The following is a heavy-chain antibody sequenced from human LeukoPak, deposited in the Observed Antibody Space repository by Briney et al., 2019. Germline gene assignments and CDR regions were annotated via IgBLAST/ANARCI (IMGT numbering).Heavy chain of an antibody. CDR3: ARWLFDY. CDR1: GRSFSGYY. CDR2: INHSGST. J-gene: IGHJ4*02. V-gene: IGHV4-34*01. Sequence: PSETLSLTCAVYGRSFSGYYWSWIRQPPGKGLEWIGEINHSGSTNYNPSLKGRVTISVDTSKNQFSLKLSSVTAADTAVYYCARWLFDYWGQGTLVTVSS. D-gene: IGHD5-12*01.